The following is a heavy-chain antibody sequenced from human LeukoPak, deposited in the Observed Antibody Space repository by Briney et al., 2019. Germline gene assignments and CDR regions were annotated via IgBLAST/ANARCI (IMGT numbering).Heavy chain of an antibody. Sequence: TSETLSLTCTVSGGSISSYYWSWIRQPPGKGLEWIGYIFYSGSTNYNPSLKSRVTISVDTSKNQFSLKLTSVTAADTAVYYCARDALSLWFGAFDPWGQGTLVTVSS. D-gene: IGHD3-10*01. CDR1: GGSISSYY. CDR3: ARDALSLWFGAFDP. J-gene: IGHJ5*02. CDR2: IFYSGST. V-gene: IGHV4-59*01.